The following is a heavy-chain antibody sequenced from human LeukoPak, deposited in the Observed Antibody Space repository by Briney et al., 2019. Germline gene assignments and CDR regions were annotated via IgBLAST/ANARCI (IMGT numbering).Heavy chain of an antibody. D-gene: IGHD1-1*01. CDR2: INPNSGGT. Sequence: GASVKVSCKASGYTFTGYYMHWVRQAPGQGLEWMGRINPNSGGTNYAQKFQGRVTMTRDTSISTAYMELSRLRSDDTAVYYCATHPDNWNDVKDYWGQGTLVTVSS. V-gene: IGHV1-2*06. J-gene: IGHJ4*02. CDR3: ATHPDNWNDVKDY. CDR1: GYTFTGYY.